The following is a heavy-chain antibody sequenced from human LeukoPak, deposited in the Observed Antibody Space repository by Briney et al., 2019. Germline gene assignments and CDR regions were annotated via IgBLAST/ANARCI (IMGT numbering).Heavy chain of an antibody. Sequence: SQTLSLTFAIPGDSVSSSSATWSWIRQSPSSGLECLGRTYYRSQWYNDYAVSVRSRITINPDTSKNQFSLHLNSVTPEDTAVYYCARGWNYIDSWGQGTLVTVSS. D-gene: IGHD1-1*01. CDR1: GDSVSSSSAT. V-gene: IGHV6-1*01. J-gene: IGHJ4*02. CDR3: ARGWNYIDS. CDR2: TYYRSQWYN.